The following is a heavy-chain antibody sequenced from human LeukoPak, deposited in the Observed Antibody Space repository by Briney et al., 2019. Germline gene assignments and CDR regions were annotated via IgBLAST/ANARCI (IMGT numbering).Heavy chain of an antibody. CDR3: ATYRAASDAFDI. V-gene: IGHV1-46*01. D-gene: IGHD6-13*01. CDR2: INPSGGST. J-gene: IGHJ3*02. CDR1: GYTFTSYH. Sequence: ASVKVSCKASGYTFTSYHMHWVRQAPGQGLEWMGIINPSGGSTSYAQKFQGRVTMTRDMSTSTVYMELSSLRSEDTAVYYCATYRAASDAFDIWGQGTMVTVSS.